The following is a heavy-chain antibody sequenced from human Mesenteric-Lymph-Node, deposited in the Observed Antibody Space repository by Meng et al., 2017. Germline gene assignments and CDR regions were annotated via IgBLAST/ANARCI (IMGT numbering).Heavy chain of an antibody. CDR1: GFTVSSNY. J-gene: IGHJ6*02. D-gene: IGHD3-22*01. V-gene: IGHV3-23*01. CDR3: AREYYYDSSGYYLYYYYGMDV. Sequence: GGSLRLSCAASGFTVSSNYMSWVRQAPGKGLEWVSAISGSGGSTYYADSVKGRFTISRDNSKNTLYLQMNSLRAEDTAVYYCAREYYYDSSGYYLYYYYGMDVWGQGTTVTVSS. CDR2: ISGSGGST.